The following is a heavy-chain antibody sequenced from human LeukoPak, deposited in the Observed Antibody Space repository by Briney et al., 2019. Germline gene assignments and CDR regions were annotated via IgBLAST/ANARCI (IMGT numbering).Heavy chain of an antibody. J-gene: IGHJ4*02. CDR1: GFTFSDYG. D-gene: IGHD3-10*01. CDR2: ISYDGSNK. V-gene: IGHV3-30*03. CDR3: ARYYGSGSLDY. Sequence: GRSLRLPCAASGFTFSDYGMHWVRQAPGKGLEWVALISYDGSNKYYADSVKGRFTISRDTSKNTLHLQMDSLRVEDTAMYYCARYYGSGSLDYWGQGTLVTVSS.